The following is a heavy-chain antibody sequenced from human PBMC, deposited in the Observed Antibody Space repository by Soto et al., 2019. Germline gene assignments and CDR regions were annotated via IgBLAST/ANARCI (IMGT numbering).Heavy chain of an antibody. D-gene: IGHD3-10*01. CDR2: ITSNGGST. CDR1: GFTFDRYA. V-gene: IGHV3-23*01. CDR3: AKEVLGYFDY. J-gene: IGHJ4*02. Sequence: EVHLLESGGGLVRPGGSLRLSCAASGFTFDRYALSWVRQAPGKGLEWVATITSNGGSTYYADSLKGRFTISRDNSKNTLSLQMSSLRGEDTAIYHCAKEVLGYFDYWGQGTLVTVSS.